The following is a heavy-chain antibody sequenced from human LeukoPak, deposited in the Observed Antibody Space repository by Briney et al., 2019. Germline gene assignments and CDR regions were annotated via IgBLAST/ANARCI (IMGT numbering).Heavy chain of an antibody. J-gene: IGHJ4*02. CDR2: INWNSGSI. CDR1: GFTFSSYA. V-gene: IGHV3-9*01. D-gene: IGHD5-18*01. CDR3: ARANGYTYGTTYYFDY. Sequence: GGSLRLSCAASGFTFSSYAMHWVRQAPGKGLEWVSGINWNSGSIGYADSVKGRFTISRDNAKNSLYLQMYSLRAEDTALYYCARANGYTYGTTYYFDYWGQGTLVTVSS.